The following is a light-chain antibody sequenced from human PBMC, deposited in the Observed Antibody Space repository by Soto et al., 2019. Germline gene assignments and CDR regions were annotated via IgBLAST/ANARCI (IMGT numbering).Light chain of an antibody. Sequence: EIVMTQSPGTLSVSPGERVIFSCRASQSVSSNLAWYQQKRGQTPRLLIYGASTRATGIPDRFSGSGSGTEFTLTISILQSEDFADYYCQQYGSSPPITFGQGTRLEIK. CDR3: QQYGSSPPIT. CDR1: QSVSSN. V-gene: IGKV3-15*01. J-gene: IGKJ5*01. CDR2: GAS.